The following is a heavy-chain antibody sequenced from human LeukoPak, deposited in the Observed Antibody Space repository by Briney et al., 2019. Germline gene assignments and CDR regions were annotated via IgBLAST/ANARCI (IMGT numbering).Heavy chain of an antibody. D-gene: IGHD6-6*01. Sequence: PSETLSLTCTVSGGSISTYYWSWIRQPPGKGLEWIGYIYYSGSTNYNPSLKSRVTISVDTSKNQFSLKLSSVTAADTAVYYCARGGFSSSSFGSDYWGQGTLVTVSS. CDR2: IYYSGST. CDR1: GGSISTYY. CDR3: ARGGFSSSSFGSDY. J-gene: IGHJ4*02. V-gene: IGHV4-59*01.